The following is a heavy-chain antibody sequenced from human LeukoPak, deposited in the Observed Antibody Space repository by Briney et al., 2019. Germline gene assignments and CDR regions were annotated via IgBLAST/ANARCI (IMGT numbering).Heavy chain of an antibody. Sequence: SETLSFTCTVSGGSISSSPYYWSWIRRPPGKGLEWIATIYYTGGTYYNPSLKSRVTISVDTSKNQFSLKLRSVTAADAAVYYCARSLVVAATIDYWGQGALLTVSS. D-gene: IGHD2-15*01. CDR1: GGSISSSPYY. J-gene: IGHJ4*02. CDR2: IYYTGGT. V-gene: IGHV4-39*01. CDR3: ARSLVVAATIDY.